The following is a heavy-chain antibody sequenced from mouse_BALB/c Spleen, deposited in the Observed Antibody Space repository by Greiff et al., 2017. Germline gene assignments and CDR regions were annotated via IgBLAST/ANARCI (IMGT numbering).Heavy chain of an antibody. Sequence: VKLQESGPELVKPGASVRISCKASGYTFTSYYIHWVKQRPGQGLEWIGWIYPGNVNTKYNEKFKGKATLTADKSSSTAYMQLSSLTSEDSAVYFCARSKYGLDYWGQGTTLTVSS. CDR1: GYTFTSYY. J-gene: IGHJ2*01. CDR3: ARSKYGLDY. D-gene: IGHD2-10*02. CDR2: IYPGNVNT. V-gene: IGHV1S56*01.